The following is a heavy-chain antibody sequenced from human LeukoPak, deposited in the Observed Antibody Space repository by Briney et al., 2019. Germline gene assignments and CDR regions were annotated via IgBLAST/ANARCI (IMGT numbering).Heavy chain of an antibody. CDR2: IYPGDSDT. CDR1: GYSFTSYW. Sequence: GESLKISCKGSGYSFTSYWIGWVRQMPGKGLEWMGIIYPGDSDTRYSPSFQGQVTISADKSISTAYLQWSSLKASDTAMYYCARLDSDYYGSGSYLLFDYWGQGTLVTVSS. J-gene: IGHJ4*02. CDR3: ARLDSDYYGSGSYLLFDY. D-gene: IGHD3-10*01. V-gene: IGHV5-51*01.